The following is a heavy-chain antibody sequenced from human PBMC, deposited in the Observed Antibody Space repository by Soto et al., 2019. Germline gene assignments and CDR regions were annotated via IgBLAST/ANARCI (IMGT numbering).Heavy chain of an antibody. J-gene: IGHJ6*02. Sequence: SETLSLTCAVYGGSFSGYYWSWIRQPPGKGLEWIGEINHSGSTNYNPSLKSRVTISVDTSKNQFSLKLSSVTAADTAVYYCERVRIQLSFMYYYYGMDVWGQGTTVT. CDR2: INHSGST. D-gene: IGHD5-18*01. CDR1: GGSFSGYY. CDR3: ERVRIQLSFMYYYYGMDV. V-gene: IGHV4-34*01.